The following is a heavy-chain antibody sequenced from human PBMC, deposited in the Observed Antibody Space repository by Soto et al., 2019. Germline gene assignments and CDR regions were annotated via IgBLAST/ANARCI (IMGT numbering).Heavy chain of an antibody. CDR3: ARRRNGDYENWFDP. D-gene: IGHD4-17*01. CDR1: GGSISSSSYY. J-gene: IGHJ5*02. CDR2: IYYSGST. V-gene: IGHV4-39*01. Sequence: QLQLQESGPGLVKPSETLSLTCTVSGGSISSSSYYWGWIRQPPGKGLEWIGSIYYSGSTYYNPSLKSRVTISVDTSKNQFALKLSSVTAADTAVYYCARRRNGDYENWFDPWGQGTLVTVSS.